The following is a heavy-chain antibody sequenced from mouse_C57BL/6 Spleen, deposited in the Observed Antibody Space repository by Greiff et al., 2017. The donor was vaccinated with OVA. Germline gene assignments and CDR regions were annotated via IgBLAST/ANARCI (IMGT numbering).Heavy chain of an antibody. J-gene: IGHJ2*01. Sequence: VQLQQSGAELVKPGASVKLSCTASGFNIKDYYMHWVKQRPEQGLEWIGRIDPEGGETKYAPKFQGKATITADTSSNTAYLQLSSLTSEDTAVYYCARTGYYGSSFYYFDYWGQGTTLTVSS. CDR3: ARTGYYGSSFYYFDY. CDR1: GFNIKDYY. D-gene: IGHD1-1*01. CDR2: IDPEGGET. V-gene: IGHV14-2*01.